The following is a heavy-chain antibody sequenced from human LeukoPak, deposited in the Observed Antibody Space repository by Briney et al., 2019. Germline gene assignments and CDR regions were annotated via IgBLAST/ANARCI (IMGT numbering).Heavy chain of an antibody. V-gene: IGHV3-30*01. CDR1: GFTFSSYA. D-gene: IGHD3-22*01. Sequence: GGSLRLSCAASGFTFSSYAMHWVRQAPGKGLEWVAVISYDGSNKYYADSVKGRFTISRDNSENTLYLQMNSLRAEDTAVYYCARDHPSHDSSGYPYYYYYYMDVWGKGTTVTVSS. J-gene: IGHJ6*03. CDR2: ISYDGSNK. CDR3: ARDHPSHDSSGYPYYYYYYMDV.